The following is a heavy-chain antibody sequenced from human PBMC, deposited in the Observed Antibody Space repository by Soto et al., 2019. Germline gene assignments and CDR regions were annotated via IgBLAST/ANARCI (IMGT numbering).Heavy chain of an antibody. CDR1: GGSFRDYY. CDR3: ARGPNTRTFDY. CDR2: INHSGST. Sequence: QVQLQPWGAGLLKPSESLSLTCAVYGGSFRDYYWTWIRQPPGKGLEWIGEINHSGSTTYNPSLKSRVTISVDTSKTQFYLKLSSVTAADTAVYYCARGPNTRTFDYWGHGTLVTVSS. J-gene: IGHJ4*01. V-gene: IGHV4-34*01.